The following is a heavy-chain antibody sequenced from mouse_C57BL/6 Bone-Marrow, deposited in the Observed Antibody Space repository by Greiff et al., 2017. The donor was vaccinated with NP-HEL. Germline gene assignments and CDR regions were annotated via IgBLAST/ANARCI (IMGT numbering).Heavy chain of an antibody. CDR3: ARPWDVRTWFAY. V-gene: IGHV1-64*01. CDR2: IHPNSGST. J-gene: IGHJ3*01. CDR1: GYTFTSYW. Sequence: QVQLQQPGAELVKPGASVKLSCKASGYTFTSYWMHWVKQRPGQGLEWIGMIHPNSGSTNYNEKFKSKATLTVDKSSSTAYMQLSSLTSEDSAVYYCARPWDVRTWFAYWGQVTLVTVSA. D-gene: IGHD4-1*01.